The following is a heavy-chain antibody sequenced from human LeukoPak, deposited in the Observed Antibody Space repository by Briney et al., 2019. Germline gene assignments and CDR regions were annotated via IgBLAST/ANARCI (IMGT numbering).Heavy chain of an antibody. V-gene: IGHV4-31*03. Sequence: SQTLSLTCTVSGGSISSGGYYWSWIRQHPGKGLEWVGYIYYSGSTYYNPSLKSRVTISVDTSKNQFSLKLSSVTAADTAVYYCARVARNYYGSGSDTFDYWGQGTLVTVSS. D-gene: IGHD3-10*01. CDR1: GGSISSGGYY. CDR3: ARVARNYYGSGSDTFDY. J-gene: IGHJ4*02. CDR2: IYYSGST.